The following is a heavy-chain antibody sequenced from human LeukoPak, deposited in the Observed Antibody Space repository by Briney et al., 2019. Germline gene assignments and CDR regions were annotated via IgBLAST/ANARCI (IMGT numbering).Heavy chain of an antibody. Sequence: GGSLRLSCAASGFTFSFYVMHWVRQAPGKGLEWVAVISNDGSNKYYADSVKGRFTISRDNSKHTFYLQTNSLRPEDTALYYCARGRQRWLESDAFDIWGLGTMVTVFS. CDR2: ISNDGSNK. CDR3: ARGRQRWLESDAFDI. CDR1: GFTFSFYV. J-gene: IGHJ3*02. V-gene: IGHV3-30-3*01. D-gene: IGHD5-24*01.